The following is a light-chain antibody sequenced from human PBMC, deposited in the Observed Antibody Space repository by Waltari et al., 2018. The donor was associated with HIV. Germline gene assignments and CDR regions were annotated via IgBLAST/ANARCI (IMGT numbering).Light chain of an antibody. J-gene: IGLJ2*01. CDR1: LGSVSTGYY. CDR2: NTA. CDR3: VLFVRCGRV. V-gene: IGLV8-61*01. Sequence: TLVFQEPSLSVSPGKTITLTCGVHLGSVSTGYYPSWYQLTRGQSPRTLLYNTAGRSAGVPDQFSGSIVGNKAALTITRAQPDDDSVYYCVLFVRCGRVFGGGTKLTVL.